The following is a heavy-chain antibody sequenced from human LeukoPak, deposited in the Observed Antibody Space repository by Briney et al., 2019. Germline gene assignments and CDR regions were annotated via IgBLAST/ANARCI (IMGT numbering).Heavy chain of an antibody. CDR2: INHSGST. CDR1: GGSFSGYY. V-gene: IGHV4-34*01. D-gene: IGHD6-13*01. CDR3: ARVAVGLPGYSSSWYYFDY. J-gene: IGHJ4*02. Sequence: PSETLSLTCAVYGGSFSGYYWSWIRQPPGKGLEWIGEINHSGSTNYNPSLKSRVTISVDTSKNQFSLKLSSVTAADTAVYYCARVAVGLPGYSSSWYYFDYWGQGTLVTVSS.